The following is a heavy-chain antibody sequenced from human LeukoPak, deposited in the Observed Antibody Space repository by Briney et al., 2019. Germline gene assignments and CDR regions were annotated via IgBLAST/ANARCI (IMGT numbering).Heavy chain of an antibody. J-gene: IGHJ4*02. CDR3: ARGGFYCGDDCYVDY. V-gene: IGHV4-34*01. CDR2: INRSGST. Sequence: SETLSLTCAVYGGSLSYYYWSWIRQSPEKGLEWIGEINRSGSTNYNPSLKSRVSISVNTSKKQFSLKLSSVTAADTAVYYCARGGFYCGDDCYVDYWGQGTLVTVSS. CDR1: GGSLSYYY. D-gene: IGHD2-21*02.